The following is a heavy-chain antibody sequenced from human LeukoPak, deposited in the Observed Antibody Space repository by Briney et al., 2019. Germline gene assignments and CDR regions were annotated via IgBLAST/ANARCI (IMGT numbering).Heavy chain of an antibody. CDR3: ARDRAGIVGAPGAYSDY. D-gene: IGHD1-26*01. CDR1: GYTFTSYG. J-gene: IGHJ4*02. CDR2: ISAYNGNT. V-gene: IGHV1-18*01. Sequence: ASVKVSCKASGYTFTSYGISWVRQAPGQGLEWMGWISAYNGNTNYAQKLQGRVTMTTDTSTSTAYMELRSLRSDDTAVYYCARDRAGIVGAPGAYSDYWGQGTLVTVSS.